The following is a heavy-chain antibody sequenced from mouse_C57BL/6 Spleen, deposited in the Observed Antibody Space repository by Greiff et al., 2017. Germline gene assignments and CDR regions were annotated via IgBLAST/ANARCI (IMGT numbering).Heavy chain of an antibody. CDR3: TRREVPPDYYNNYVDYFDY. V-gene: IGHV1-62-2*01. CDR2: FYPGSGSI. J-gene: IGHJ2*01. D-gene: IGHD2-5*01. CDR1: GYTFTEYT. Sequence: QVQLQQSGAELVKPGASVKLSCKASGYTFTEYTIHWVKQRSGQGLEWIGWFYPGSGSIKYNEKFKDKATLTADKSSSTVYMEHSRLTSEDSAVYFCTRREVPPDYYNNYVDYFDYWGQGTTLTVSS.